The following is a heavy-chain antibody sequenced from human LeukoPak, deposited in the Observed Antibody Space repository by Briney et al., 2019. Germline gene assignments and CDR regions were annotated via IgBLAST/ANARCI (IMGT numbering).Heavy chain of an antibody. V-gene: IGHV4-59*01. D-gene: IGHD2-15*01. CDR2: IYYSGST. Sequence: SETLSLTCTVSGDSISSYYWSWIRQSPGKGLEWIGYIYYSGSTNFNPSLKNRVTILVDTSKNQFSLKLSSVTAADTAVYYCAKGYCRGGSCSAYSFDYWGQGTLVTVSS. J-gene: IGHJ4*02. CDR1: GDSISSYY. CDR3: AKGYCRGGSCSAYSFDY.